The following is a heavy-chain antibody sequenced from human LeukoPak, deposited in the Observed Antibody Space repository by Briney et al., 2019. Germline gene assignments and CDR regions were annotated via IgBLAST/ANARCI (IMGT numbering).Heavy chain of an antibody. J-gene: IGHJ3*02. D-gene: IGHD1-26*01. Sequence: SETLSLTCAVYGGSFSGYYWSWIRQPPGKGLEWIGSIYYSGSTYYNPSLKSRVTISVDTSKNQFSLKLSSVTAADTAVYYCARPTEIGATSAFDIWGQGTMVTVSS. CDR3: ARPTEIGATSAFDI. CDR2: IYYSGST. CDR1: GGSFSGYY. V-gene: IGHV4-34*01.